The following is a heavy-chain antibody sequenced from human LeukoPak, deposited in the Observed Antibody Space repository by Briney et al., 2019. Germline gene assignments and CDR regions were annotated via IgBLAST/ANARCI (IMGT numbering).Heavy chain of an antibody. J-gene: IGHJ4*02. CDR1: SFTVSSSY. CDR3: ARLPSGDY. Sequence: GSLRLSCAASSFTVSSSYMTWVRQAPGKGLEWVSIIYSGGSTYYADSVKGRFTISRDISKNTLYLQMNSLRAEDTAVYYCARLPSGDYWGQGTLVTVSS. V-gene: IGHV3-66*04. D-gene: IGHD3-10*01. CDR2: IYSGGST.